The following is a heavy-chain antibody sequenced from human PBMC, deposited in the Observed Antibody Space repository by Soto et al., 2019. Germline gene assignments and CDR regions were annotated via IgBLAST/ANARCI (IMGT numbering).Heavy chain of an antibody. V-gene: IGHV5-10-1*01. CDR1: GYSFTSYW. Sequence: PGKSLTISCKGSGYSFTSYWISWVRQMPGKGLEWMGRIDPSDSYTNYSPSFQGHVTISADKSISTAYLQWSSLKASDTAMYYCARRSCSSTSCYVYYYYGMDVWGQGTTVTVSS. CDR2: IDPSDSYT. CDR3: ARRSCSSTSCYVYYYYGMDV. J-gene: IGHJ6*02. D-gene: IGHD2-2*01.